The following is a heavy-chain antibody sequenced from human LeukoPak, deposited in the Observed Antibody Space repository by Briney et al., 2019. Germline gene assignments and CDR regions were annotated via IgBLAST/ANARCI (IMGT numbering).Heavy chain of an antibody. D-gene: IGHD5-12*01. CDR3: ARDGYEGEGWGYYFDY. CDR1: GFTFSSYA. Sequence: GRSLRLSCAASGFTFSSYAMHWVRQAPGKGLEWVAVISYDGSNKYYADSAKGRFTISRDNSKNALYLQMNSLRAEDTAVCYCARDGYEGEGWGYYFDYWGQGTLVTVSS. J-gene: IGHJ4*02. CDR2: ISYDGSNK. V-gene: IGHV3-30-3*01.